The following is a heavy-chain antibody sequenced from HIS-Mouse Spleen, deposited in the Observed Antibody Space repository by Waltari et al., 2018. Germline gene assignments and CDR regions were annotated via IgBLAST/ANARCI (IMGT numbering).Heavy chain of an antibody. Sequence: EVQLVQSGAEVKKPGESLKISCKGSGYSFTSHWIGWVRQMPGKGLEWKGIIHPGGSDTKYSPSFQGQVTISADKSISTAYLQWSSLKASDTAMYYCARRANDITPHYFDYWGQGTLVTVSS. D-gene: IGHD3-10*01. V-gene: IGHV5-51*01. CDR2: IHPGGSDT. J-gene: IGHJ4*02. CDR1: GYSFTSHW. CDR3: ARRANDITPHYFDY.